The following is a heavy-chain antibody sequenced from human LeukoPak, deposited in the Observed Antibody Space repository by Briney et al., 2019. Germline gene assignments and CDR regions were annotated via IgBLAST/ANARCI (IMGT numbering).Heavy chain of an antibody. J-gene: IGHJ4*02. D-gene: IGHD1-7*01. V-gene: IGHV3-23*01. Sequence: GRSLRLSCAASGFTFSDYGMHWVRQAPGKGLEWVSGISGSGGSTNYADSVKGRFTIARDNSKNTLYLQMNSLGAEDTAVYYCAKVAPYGNYLFHYWGQGTRVTVSS. CDR1: GFTFSDYG. CDR2: ISGSGGST. CDR3: AKVAPYGNYLFHY.